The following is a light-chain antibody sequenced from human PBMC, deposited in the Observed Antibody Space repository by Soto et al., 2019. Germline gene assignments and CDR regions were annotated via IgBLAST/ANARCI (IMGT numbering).Light chain of an antibody. CDR3: SSYAGLNNFIV. J-gene: IGLJ1*01. Sequence: QSALTQPPSASGSPGQSVTISCTATSGDVGGYHYVSWYQQHPGKAPKVMIYEVSKRTSGVPDRFSGSKSGDTASLTVSGLQTEDEAEYYCSSYAGLNNFIVFGTGTKVTVL. CDR1: SGDVGGYHY. V-gene: IGLV2-8*01. CDR2: EVS.